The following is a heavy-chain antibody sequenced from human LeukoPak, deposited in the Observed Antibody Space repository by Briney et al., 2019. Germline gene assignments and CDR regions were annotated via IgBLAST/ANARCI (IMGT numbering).Heavy chain of an antibody. Sequence: GGSLKLSCTASGFTFSDYWMTWVRQAPGKGLEWVANIKRDGSAKYYVDSVKGRFTISRDNAKNSLYLQMDSLRVEDTATYYCARWRGSTSERSDYWGQGTLVTVSS. CDR2: IKRDGSAK. D-gene: IGHD2-2*01. CDR3: ARWRGSTSERSDY. CDR1: GFTFSDYW. J-gene: IGHJ4*02. V-gene: IGHV3-7*01.